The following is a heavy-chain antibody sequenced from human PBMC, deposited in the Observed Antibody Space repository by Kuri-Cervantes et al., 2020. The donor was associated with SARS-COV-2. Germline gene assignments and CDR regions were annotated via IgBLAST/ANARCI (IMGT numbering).Heavy chain of an antibody. Sequence: GGSLRLSCEVSGFTFSSYGMHWVRQAPGKGLEWVAVIWYDGSNDHYADSVKGRFTISKDISKNMLFLQMNSLRAEDTAVYYCVRDGDHWNFDYWGQGTLVTVSS. CDR1: GFTFSSYG. CDR2: IWYDGSND. CDR3: VRDGDHWNFDY. J-gene: IGHJ4*02. D-gene: IGHD1-1*01. V-gene: IGHV3-33*01.